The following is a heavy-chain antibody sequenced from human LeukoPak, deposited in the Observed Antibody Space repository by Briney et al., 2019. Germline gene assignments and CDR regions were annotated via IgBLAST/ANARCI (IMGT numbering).Heavy chain of an antibody. Sequence: GRSLRLSCAASGFTFDDYAMHWVRQAPGKGLEWVSGISWNSGSIGYADSVKGRFTISRDNSKNTLYLQMNSLRAEDTAVYYCAKDVDYGGNHRGYFDYWGQGTLVTVSS. V-gene: IGHV3-9*01. CDR3: AKDVDYGGNHRGYFDY. CDR2: ISWNSGSI. D-gene: IGHD4-23*01. CDR1: GFTFDDYA. J-gene: IGHJ4*02.